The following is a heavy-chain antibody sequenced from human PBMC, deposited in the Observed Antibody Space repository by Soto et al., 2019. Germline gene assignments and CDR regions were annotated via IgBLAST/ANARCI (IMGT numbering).Heavy chain of an antibody. CDR1: GFTFSSYW. J-gene: IGHJ2*01. CDR3: AKNPPYLDR. V-gene: IGHV3-7*02. CDR2: IKQDGSEK. Sequence: EVQLVESGGGLVRPGGSLRLSCVASGFTFSSYWMTWVRQAPGKGLEWVANIKQDGSEKYYVDSVKGRFTISRDNAKNSLYLQMNSLRAEDTAVYYCAKNPPYLDRWGRGTLVTVSS.